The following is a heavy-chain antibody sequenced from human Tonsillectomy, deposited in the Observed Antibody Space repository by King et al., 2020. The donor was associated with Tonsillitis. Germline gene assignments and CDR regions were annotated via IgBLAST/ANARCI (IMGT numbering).Heavy chain of an antibody. Sequence: VQLVESGGGLVQPGGSLRLSCAASGFTFSSYAMSWVRQAPGKGLEWVAAISASGGSTYYSDSVKGRFTISRDNPKNTLFLQMNSLTAEDTAIYYCAKSLHFIPNWCDPWGQGTLVIVSA. CDR2: ISASGGST. J-gene: IGHJ5*02. V-gene: IGHV3-23*04. CDR3: AKSLHFIPNWCDP. CDR1: GFTFSSYA. D-gene: IGHD3-3*02.